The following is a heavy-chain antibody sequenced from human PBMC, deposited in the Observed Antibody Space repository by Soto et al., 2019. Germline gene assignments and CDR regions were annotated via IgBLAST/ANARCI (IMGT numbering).Heavy chain of an antibody. CDR3: ARGLGYCNVGSCSGAFDM. V-gene: IGHV3-21*01. D-gene: IGHD2-15*01. J-gene: IGHJ3*02. CDR1: GLSFSDS. Sequence: EVQLVESGGGLVKPGGSLRLSCTASGLSFSDSMNWVRQAPGKGLEWVSSISGSSSYIYYADSVKGRFTISRDNAKNSVYLQMNSLRAEDTAVYYCARGLGYCNVGSCSGAFDMWGQGTMVTVSS. CDR2: ISGSSSYI.